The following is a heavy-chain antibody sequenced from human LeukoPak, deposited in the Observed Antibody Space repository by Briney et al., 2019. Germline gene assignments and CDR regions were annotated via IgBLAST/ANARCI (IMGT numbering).Heavy chain of an antibody. CDR1: GGPIGSGTHY. Sequence: SETLSLTCTVTGGPIGSGTHYWNWIRQPAGKGLEWIGRIYMIGSTNYNPSLKSRVTISEDTSKNRISLTLSSVTAADTAVYYCARNRGSTVITDQYYYYYMDVWGKGTTVTVSS. D-gene: IGHD4-11*01. V-gene: IGHV4-61*02. CDR2: IYMIGST. J-gene: IGHJ6*03. CDR3: ARNRGSTVITDQYYYYYMDV.